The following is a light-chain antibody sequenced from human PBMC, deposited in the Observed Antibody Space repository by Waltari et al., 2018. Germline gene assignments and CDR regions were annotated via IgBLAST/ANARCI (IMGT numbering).Light chain of an antibody. V-gene: IGKV1-33*01. CDR1: QDISNY. CDR2: DAS. CDR3: QQYDNVPFT. Sequence: DIQMTQSTSSLSASVDERVTIACQASQDISNYINWYQQKPGKAPKLLIYDASNLSTGVPSRFSGGGSGTTFTLTISSLQPEDLAIYFCQQYDNVPFTFGPGTRVDFK. J-gene: IGKJ3*01.